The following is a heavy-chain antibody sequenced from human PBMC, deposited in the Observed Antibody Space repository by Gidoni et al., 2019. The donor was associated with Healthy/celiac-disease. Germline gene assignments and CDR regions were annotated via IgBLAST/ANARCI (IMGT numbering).Heavy chain of an antibody. J-gene: IGHJ4*02. CDR3: ARDWGKDYGDPPYNFDY. CDR1: GSTFTSYS. Sequence: ELQLVESGGGLVTPGGSLRLACAASGSTFTSYSMNWVRQAPGKGLEWVSSISSSSSYIYYAASVKGRFTISRDNAKNSLYLQMNSLRAEDTAVYYCARDWGKDYGDPPYNFDYWGQGTLVTVSS. V-gene: IGHV3-21*01. D-gene: IGHD4-17*01. CDR2: ISSSSSYI.